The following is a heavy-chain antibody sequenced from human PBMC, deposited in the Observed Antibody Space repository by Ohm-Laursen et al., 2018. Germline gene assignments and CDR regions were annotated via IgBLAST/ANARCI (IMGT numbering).Heavy chain of an antibody. D-gene: IGHD6-19*01. CDR3: AKGQLLEYYVFDI. Sequence: SETLSLTCTVSGGSISSYYWGWIRQSPGKGLEWIGNIHYSGSTNYNPSLKSRVTIAVDTPKNQFSLKLSSVTAADTAVYYCAKGQLLEYYVFDIWGQGTTVTVSS. J-gene: IGHJ3*02. CDR2: IHYSGST. V-gene: IGHV4-59*01. CDR1: GGSISSYY.